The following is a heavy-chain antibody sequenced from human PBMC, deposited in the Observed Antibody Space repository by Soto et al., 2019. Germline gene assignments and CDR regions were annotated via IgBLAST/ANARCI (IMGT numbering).Heavy chain of an antibody. J-gene: IGHJ4*02. Sequence: GGSLRLSCVASGFTFSTYSMNWVRQAPGKGLEWVSSISSSSINIYYADSVKGRFTISRDNAKTSVYLQMNSLRDEETAVYYCARVEQYKYDSSAYIPYWGQGNLVTVSS. CDR1: GFTFSTYS. V-gene: IGHV3-48*02. CDR3: ARVEQYKYDSSAYIPY. CDR2: ISSSSINI. D-gene: IGHD3-22*01.